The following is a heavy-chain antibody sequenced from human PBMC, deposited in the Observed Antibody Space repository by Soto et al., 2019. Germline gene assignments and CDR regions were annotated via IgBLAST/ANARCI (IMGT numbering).Heavy chain of an antibody. CDR3: TTDLVALSSYCSGGSCYRRVS. CDR2: IKSKTDGGTT. D-gene: IGHD2-15*01. J-gene: IGHJ5*02. V-gene: IGHV3-15*01. CDR1: GFTFSNAW. Sequence: GGSLRLSCAASGFTFSNAWMSWVRQAPGKGLEWVGRIKSKTDGGTTDYAAPVKGRFTISRDDSKNTLYLQMNSLKTEDTAVYYCTTDLVALSSYCSGGSCYRRVSWGQGTLVTVSS.